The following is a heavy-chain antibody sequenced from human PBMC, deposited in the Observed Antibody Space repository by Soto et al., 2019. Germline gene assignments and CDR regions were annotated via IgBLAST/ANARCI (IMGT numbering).Heavy chain of an antibody. J-gene: IGHJ5*02. CDR3: ALEGGQLLYSWFDP. V-gene: IGHV2-70*04. Sequence: SGPTLVNPTQTLTLTCTFSGFSLSTSGMRVSWIRQPPGKALEWLARIDWDDDKFYSTSLKTRLTISKDTSKNQVVLTMTNMDPVDTATYYRALEGGQLLYSWFDPWGQGTLVT. CDR2: IDWDDDK. CDR1: GFSLSTSGMR. D-gene: IGHD2-2*01.